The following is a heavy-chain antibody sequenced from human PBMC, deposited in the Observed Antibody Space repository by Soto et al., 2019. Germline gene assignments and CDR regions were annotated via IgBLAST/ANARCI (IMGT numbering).Heavy chain of an antibody. Sequence: PXETLSLTCTVSGGSXSSSSYYWGWIRQPPGKGLEWIGSIYYSGSTYYNPSLKSRVTISVDTSKNQFSLKLSSVTAADTAVYYCARSRMTTYDYWGQGTLVTVSS. J-gene: IGHJ4*02. V-gene: IGHV4-39*01. CDR3: ARSRMTTYDY. CDR2: IYYSGST. CDR1: GGSXSSSSYY. D-gene: IGHD4-17*01.